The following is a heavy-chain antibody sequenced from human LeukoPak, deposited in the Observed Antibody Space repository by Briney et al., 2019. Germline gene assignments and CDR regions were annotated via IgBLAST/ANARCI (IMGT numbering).Heavy chain of an antibody. CDR2: MNPNSGNT. D-gene: IGHD1-14*01. Sequence: ASVKVSCKASGYTFTSYDINWVRQATGQGLEWMGWMNPNSGNTGYAQKFQGRVTMTRNTSVSTAYMELSSLRSEDTAVYYCARGRKVTGVYFDYWGQGTLVTVSS. CDR1: GYTFTSYD. V-gene: IGHV1-8*01. J-gene: IGHJ4*02. CDR3: ARGRKVTGVYFDY.